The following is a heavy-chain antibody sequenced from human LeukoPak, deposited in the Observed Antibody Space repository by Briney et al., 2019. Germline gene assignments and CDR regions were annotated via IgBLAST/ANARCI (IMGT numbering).Heavy chain of an antibody. J-gene: IGHJ3*02. CDR2: IVVGSGNT. Sequence: GASVKVSCKASGFTFTASAVQWVRQARGQRLEWIGRIVVGSGNTYHAQKFQGRLTITRDISTSTAYMELSSLTSDDTAVYYCAAVPNANAWYWDDAFDIWGQGAMVTVSS. CDR3: AAVPNANAWYWDDAFDI. CDR1: GFTFTASA. V-gene: IGHV1-58*01. D-gene: IGHD2-8*02.